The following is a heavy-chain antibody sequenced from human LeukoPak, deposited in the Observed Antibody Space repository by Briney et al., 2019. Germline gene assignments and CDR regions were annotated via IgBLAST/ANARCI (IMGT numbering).Heavy chain of an antibody. Sequence: GGSLRLSCAASGFTFSSYWMSWVRQAPGKGLEWVANIKQDGSEKYYVDSVRGRFTISRDNAKNSLCLQMNSLRAEDTAVYYCARDGDSSGYYQPFDYWGQGTLVTVSS. J-gene: IGHJ4*02. CDR2: IKQDGSEK. CDR1: GFTFSSYW. V-gene: IGHV3-7*01. CDR3: ARDGDSSGYYQPFDY. D-gene: IGHD3-22*01.